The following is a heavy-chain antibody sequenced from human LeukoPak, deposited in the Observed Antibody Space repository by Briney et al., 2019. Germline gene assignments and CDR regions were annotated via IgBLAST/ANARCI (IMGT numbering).Heavy chain of an antibody. Sequence: GGSLRLSCAASGFTFSDYHMSWIRQAPGKGLECISYIRSSGTAIYYADSVKGRFTISRDNAKDSLYLQMNSLRAEDTAVYYCARDHTYYYDSSGYYDDYWGQGTLATVSS. CDR3: ARDHTYYYDSSGYYDDY. V-gene: IGHV3-11*01. CDR2: IRSSGTAI. D-gene: IGHD3-22*01. CDR1: GFTFSDYH. J-gene: IGHJ4*02.